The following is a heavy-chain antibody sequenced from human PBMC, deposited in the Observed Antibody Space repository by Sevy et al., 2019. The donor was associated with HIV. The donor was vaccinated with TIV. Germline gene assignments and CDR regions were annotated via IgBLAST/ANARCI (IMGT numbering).Heavy chain of an antibody. CDR1: GFTFSSYV. D-gene: IGHD2-2*01. CDR2: ISGSGGST. V-gene: IGHV3-23*01. CDR3: AKDFISDIVVVPAANNWFDP. J-gene: IGHJ5*02. Sequence: GGSLRLSCAASGFTFSSYVMSWVRQAPGKGLEWVSAISGSGGSTYYADSVKGRFTISRDNSKNTLYLQMNSLRAEDTAVYYCAKDFISDIVVVPAANNWFDPWGQRTLVTVSS.